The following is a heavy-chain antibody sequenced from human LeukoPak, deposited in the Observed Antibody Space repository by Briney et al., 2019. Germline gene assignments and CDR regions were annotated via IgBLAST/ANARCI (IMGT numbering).Heavy chain of an antibody. V-gene: IGHV4-59*01. CDR3: ARGYSSGWIDY. Sequence: PSETLSLTCAASGGSISSYYWSWIRQPPGKGLEWIGYIYYSGSTNSNPSLKSRVTISVDTSKNQFSLKLSSVTAADTAVYYCARGYSSGWIDYWGQGTLVTVSS. J-gene: IGHJ4*02. CDR1: GGSISSYY. D-gene: IGHD6-19*01. CDR2: IYYSGST.